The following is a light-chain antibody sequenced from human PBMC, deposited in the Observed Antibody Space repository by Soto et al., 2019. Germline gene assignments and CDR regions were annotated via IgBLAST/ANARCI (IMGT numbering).Light chain of an antibody. CDR2: GSS. CDR1: QTVSNNY. J-gene: IGKJ2*01. V-gene: IGKV3-20*01. Sequence: EVVLTQSPGTLSLSPGERATLSCRASQTVSNNYLAWYQQKPGQAPRLLILGSSDRATGIPDRFSGSGSGTDFTLTISRLEPEDFAVYYCQQYGSSPPYTFGQGTNLEIK. CDR3: QQYGSSPPYT.